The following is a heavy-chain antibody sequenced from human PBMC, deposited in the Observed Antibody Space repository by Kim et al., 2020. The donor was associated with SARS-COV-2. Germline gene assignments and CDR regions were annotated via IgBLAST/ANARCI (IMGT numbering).Heavy chain of an antibody. CDR3: AKDQSRTRNLGGTQYYFDY. D-gene: IGHD3-16*01. CDR1: GFTFSSYA. J-gene: IGHJ4*02. V-gene: IGHV3-23*01. Sequence: GGSLRLSCAASGFTFSSYAMSWVRQAPGKGLEWVSAISGSGGSTYYADSVKGRFTISRDNSKNTLYLQMNSLRAEDTAVYYCAKDQSRTRNLGGTQYYFDYWGQGTLVTVSS. CDR2: ISGSGGST.